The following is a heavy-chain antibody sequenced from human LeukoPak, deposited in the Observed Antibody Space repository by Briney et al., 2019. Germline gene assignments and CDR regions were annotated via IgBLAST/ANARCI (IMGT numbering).Heavy chain of an antibody. CDR2: IWYDGSNK. D-gene: IGHD1-1*01. CDR1: GFTFSSYG. J-gene: IGHJ5*02. CDR3: VRDSKLVHDGSTFAP. Sequence: GRSLRLSCAASGFTFSSYGMHCVRQAPGKGLEWVAVIWYDGSNKYYADSVKGRFTISRDNSKNTLYLQMNSLRAEDTAAYYCVRDSKLVHDGSTFAPWGQGTLVTVSS. V-gene: IGHV3-33*01.